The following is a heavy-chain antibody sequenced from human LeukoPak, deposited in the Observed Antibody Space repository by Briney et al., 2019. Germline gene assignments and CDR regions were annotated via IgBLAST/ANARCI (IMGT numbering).Heavy chain of an antibody. CDR1: GFTFSSYG. V-gene: IGHV3-30*02. CDR2: IRYDGSNK. Sequence: GGSLRLSCAASGFTFSSYGMHWVRQAPGKGLEWVAFIRYDGSNKYYADSVKGRFTISRAKNTLYLQMNSLRAEDTAVYYCAKDGELLSLLGYWGQGTLVTVSS. D-gene: IGHD1-26*01. J-gene: IGHJ4*02. CDR3: AKDGELLSLLGY.